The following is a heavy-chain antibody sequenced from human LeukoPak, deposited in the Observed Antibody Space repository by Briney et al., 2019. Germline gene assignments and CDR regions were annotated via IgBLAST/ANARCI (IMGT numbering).Heavy chain of an antibody. D-gene: IGHD2-15*01. V-gene: IGHV3-23*01. CDR2: MSSSDDGR. CDR3: AKAPVTSCRGAFCYPFDY. CDR1: GFTFSTYG. J-gene: IGHJ4*02. Sequence: PGGTLRLSCVASGFTFSTYGMSWVRQAPGKGLEWVSAMSSSDDGRYYAASVRGRFTISRDTSRSTLYLQMNSLRAEDAAVYYCAKAPVTSCRGAFCYPFDYWGQGTLVTVSS.